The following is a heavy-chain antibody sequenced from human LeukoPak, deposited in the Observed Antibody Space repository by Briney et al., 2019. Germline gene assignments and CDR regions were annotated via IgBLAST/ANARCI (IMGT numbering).Heavy chain of an antibody. Sequence: GGSLRLSCAASGFTFSSYAMRWVRQAPGKGLEWVAVISYDGSNKYYADSVKGRFTISRDNSKNTLYLQMNSLRAEDTAVYYCAREDSRGYYPCFDYWGQGTLVTVSS. V-gene: IGHV3-30*04. J-gene: IGHJ4*02. D-gene: IGHD3-22*01. CDR3: AREDSRGYYPCFDY. CDR2: ISYDGSNK. CDR1: GFTFSSYA.